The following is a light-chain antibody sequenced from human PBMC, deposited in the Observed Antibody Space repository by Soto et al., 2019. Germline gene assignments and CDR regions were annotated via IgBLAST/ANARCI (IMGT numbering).Light chain of an antibody. CDR3: TSYTPTGALV. J-gene: IGLJ6*01. V-gene: IGLV2-14*01. CDR2: EVS. Sequence: QSALTQPASVSGSPGQSITISCTGTSSDVGGYNYVSWYQQQSGKAPKLMIHEVSNRPSGVSNRFSGSKSGNTASLTISGLQAEDEADYYCTSYTPTGALVFGSGTKVTVL. CDR1: SSDVGGYNY.